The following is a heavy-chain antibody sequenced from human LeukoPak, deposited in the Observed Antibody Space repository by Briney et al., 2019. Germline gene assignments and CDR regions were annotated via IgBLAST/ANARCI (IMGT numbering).Heavy chain of an antibody. V-gene: IGHV3-30-3*01. Sequence: PGRSLRLSCAASGFTFSSYAMHWVRQAPGKGLEWVAVISYDGSNKYYADSVKGRFTISRDNSKNTLYLQMNSLRAEDTAVYYCAKDRGYSSRWSGISNWFDPWGQGTLVTVSS. J-gene: IGHJ5*02. D-gene: IGHD6-13*01. CDR2: ISYDGSNK. CDR1: GFTFSSYA. CDR3: AKDRGYSSRWSGISNWFDP.